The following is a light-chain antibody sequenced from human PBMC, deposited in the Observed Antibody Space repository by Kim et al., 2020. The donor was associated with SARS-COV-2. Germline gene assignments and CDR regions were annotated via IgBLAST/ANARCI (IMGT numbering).Light chain of an antibody. V-gene: IGKV1-5*03. Sequence: DIQMTQSPSTVSASIGDRVNITCRASQSISSWLAWYQQKPGKAPKVLIYKASTLQTGVPSRFRGSGSGTEFTLTISCLQPDDFATYYCQQYDTYSYTFGQGTKLEI. CDR1: QSISSW. J-gene: IGKJ2*01. CDR2: KAS. CDR3: QQYDTYSYT.